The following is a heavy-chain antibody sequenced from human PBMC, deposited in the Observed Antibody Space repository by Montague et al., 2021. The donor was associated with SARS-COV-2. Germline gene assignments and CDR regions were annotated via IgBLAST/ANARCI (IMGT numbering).Heavy chain of an antibody. V-gene: IGHV4-39*07. CDR1: GGSISSSSYY. D-gene: IGHD3-16*01. Sequence: SETLSLTCTVSGGSISSSSYYWGWIRQPPGKGLEWIGSIYYSGSTYYNPSLKSRVTISVDTSKNQFSLQLSSVTAADTAVYYCARGGTYHYGMDVWGQGTTVAVSS. CDR3: ARGGTYHYGMDV. CDR2: IYYSGST. J-gene: IGHJ6*02.